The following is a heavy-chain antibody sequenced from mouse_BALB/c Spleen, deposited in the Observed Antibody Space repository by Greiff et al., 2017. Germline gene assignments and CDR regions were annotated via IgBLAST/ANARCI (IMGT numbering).Heavy chain of an antibody. CDR2: ISGGGSYT. Sequence: EVQLVESGGGLVKPGGSLKLSCAASGFTFSAYYMYWVRQTPEKRLEWVATISGGGSYTDYPDSVKGRFTISRDNAKNKLYLQMSSLKSEDTAMYYGARGGRVQWFAYWGEGTLVTVSA. V-gene: IGHV5-4*02. CDR3: ARGGRVQWFAY. J-gene: IGHJ3*01. CDR1: GFTFSAYY. D-gene: IGHD2-14*01.